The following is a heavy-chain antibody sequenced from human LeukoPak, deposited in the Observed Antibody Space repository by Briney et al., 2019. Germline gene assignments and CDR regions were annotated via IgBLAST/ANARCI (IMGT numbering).Heavy chain of an antibody. D-gene: IGHD6-19*01. V-gene: IGHV1-18*01. CDR1: GYTFTSYG. J-gene: IGHJ4*02. Sequence: ASVKVSCKASGYTFTSYGISWVRQAPGQGLEWMGWISAYNGNTNYAQKLQGRVTMTTDTSTSTAYMELRSLRSDDTAVYYCARDRGQWLVPRENFDYWGQGALVTVSS. CDR3: ARDRGQWLVPRENFDY. CDR2: ISAYNGNT.